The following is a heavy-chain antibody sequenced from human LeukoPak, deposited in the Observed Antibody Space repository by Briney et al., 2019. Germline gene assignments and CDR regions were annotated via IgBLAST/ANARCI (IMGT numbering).Heavy chain of an antibody. CDR1: GYTFRQYS. CDR3: ARERGRITMKSSGYYSNDAFDI. V-gene: IGHV1-2*02. Sequence: ASVKVSCKASGYTFRQYSISWVRQAPGKGFEWMGWINPNSGGTNYAQKFQGRVTMTRDTSISTAYMELSRLRSDDTAVYYCARERGRITMKSSGYYSNDAFDIWGQGTMVTVSS. D-gene: IGHD3-22*01. J-gene: IGHJ3*02. CDR2: INPNSGGT.